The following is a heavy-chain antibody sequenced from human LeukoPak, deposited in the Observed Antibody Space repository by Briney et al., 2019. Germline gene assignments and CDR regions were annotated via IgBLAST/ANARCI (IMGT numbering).Heavy chain of an antibody. Sequence: GESLQISCKGAGYEFTTYWIEWGRPMPGKGVGWMGIIYPGDSDVRYSPSFQGQVTISVDKSISTAYLQWNSLKASDTAIYYCTRNANIAIVPTAIPGMDVWGQGTTVTVSS. D-gene: IGHD2-2*01. V-gene: IGHV5-51*01. CDR2: IYPGDSDV. CDR1: GYEFTTYW. CDR3: TRNANIAIVPTAIPGMDV. J-gene: IGHJ6*02.